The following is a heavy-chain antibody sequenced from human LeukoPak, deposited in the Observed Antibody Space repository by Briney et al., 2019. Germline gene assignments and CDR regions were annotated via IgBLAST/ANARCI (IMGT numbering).Heavy chain of an antibody. CDR2: ISSSGSTI. J-gene: IGHJ4*02. D-gene: IGHD6-19*01. V-gene: IGHV3-48*04. CDR3: ARVAVAGMREGDYFDY. Sequence: GGSLRLSCAASGFTFSNNWMTWARQAPGKGLEWVSYISSSGSTIYYADSVKGRFTISRDNAKNSLYLQMNSLRAEDTAVYYCARVAVAGMREGDYFDYWGQGTLVTVSS. CDR1: GFTFSNNW.